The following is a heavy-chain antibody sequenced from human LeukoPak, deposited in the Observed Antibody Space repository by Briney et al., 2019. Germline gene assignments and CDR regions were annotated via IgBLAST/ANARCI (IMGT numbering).Heavy chain of an antibody. Sequence: SETLSLTCTVSGYSTSSGYYWGWIRQPPGKGLELIGSINHSGGTYYNPSLKSRVTISVDTSKDQFSLKLNSVNPEDTAVYYCARVGGGSDPYYAMDVWGQGTTVTVSS. J-gene: IGHJ6*02. V-gene: IGHV4-38-2*02. CDR3: ARVGGGSDPYYAMDV. CDR2: INHSGGT. D-gene: IGHD2-15*01. CDR1: GYSTSSGYY.